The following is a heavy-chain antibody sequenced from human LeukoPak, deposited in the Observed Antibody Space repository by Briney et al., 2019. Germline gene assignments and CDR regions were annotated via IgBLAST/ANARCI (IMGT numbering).Heavy chain of an antibody. CDR3: ARGHCSGGSCYSYYYYNYMDV. V-gene: IGHV4-34*01. J-gene: IGHJ6*03. D-gene: IGHD2-15*01. CDR1: GGSFSGYY. Sequence: SETLSLTCAVYGGSFSGYYWSWIRQPPGKGLEWIGEINHSGSTNYNPSLKSRVTISADTSKNQFSLKLTSVTAADTALYYCARGHCSGGSCYSYYYYNYMDVWGKGTTVTVSS. CDR2: INHSGST.